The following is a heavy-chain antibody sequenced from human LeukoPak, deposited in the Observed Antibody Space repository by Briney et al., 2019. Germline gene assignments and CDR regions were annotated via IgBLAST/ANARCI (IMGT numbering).Heavy chain of an antibody. V-gene: IGHV3-66*01. Sequence: GGSLRLSCAAAGFTVSSNYMSWVRQAPGNGLEWVSVIYSGGSTYYADSVKGRFTISRDNSKNTLYLQMNSLRAEDTAVYYCARVDGYILDYWGQGTLVTVSS. CDR2: IYSGGST. J-gene: IGHJ4*02. CDR3: ARVDGYILDY. CDR1: GFTVSSNY. D-gene: IGHD5-24*01.